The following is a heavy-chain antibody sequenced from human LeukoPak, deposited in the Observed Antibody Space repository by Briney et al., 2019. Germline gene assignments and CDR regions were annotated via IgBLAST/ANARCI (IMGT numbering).Heavy chain of an antibody. CDR1: GFTFSSYS. CDR2: ISSSSSYI. CDR3: AAYDFWSGYEGTDAFDI. V-gene: IGHV3-21*01. J-gene: IGHJ3*02. D-gene: IGHD3-3*01. Sequence: GGSLRLSCAASGFTFSSYSMNWVRQAPGKGLEWVSSISSSSSYIYYADSVKGRFTISRDNAKNSLYLQMNSLRAEDTAVYYCAAYDFWSGYEGTDAFDIWGQGTMVTVSS.